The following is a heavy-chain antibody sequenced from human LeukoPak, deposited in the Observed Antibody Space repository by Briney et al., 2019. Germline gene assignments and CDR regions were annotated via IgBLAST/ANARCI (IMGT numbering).Heavy chain of an antibody. J-gene: IGHJ3*02. Sequence: GGSLILSCAASGFTFRNYGMHWVRQAPGKGLDWVAVISYDGSNKYYADSVKGRFTISRDNSKNTLYLQMNSLRAEDTAVYYCAKVRYFGPSAFDIWGQGTMVTVSS. D-gene: IGHD3-9*01. V-gene: IGHV3-30*18. CDR3: AKVRYFGPSAFDI. CDR2: ISYDGSNK. CDR1: GFTFRNYG.